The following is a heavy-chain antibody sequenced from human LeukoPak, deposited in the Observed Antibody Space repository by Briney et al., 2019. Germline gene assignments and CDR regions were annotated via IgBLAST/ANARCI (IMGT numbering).Heavy chain of an antibody. CDR1: GFTFSSYS. V-gene: IGHV3-21*01. Sequence: PGGSLRLSCAASGFTFSSYSMNWVRQAPGKGLEWVSSISSSSSYIYYADSVKGRFTISRSNAKHSLYLQIHSLTAEATSVYYWAGGDRGGAKRGYAFDIWGQGTMVTVSS. CDR2: ISSSSSYI. D-gene: IGHD3-10*01. CDR3: AGGDRGGAKRGYAFDI. J-gene: IGHJ3*02.